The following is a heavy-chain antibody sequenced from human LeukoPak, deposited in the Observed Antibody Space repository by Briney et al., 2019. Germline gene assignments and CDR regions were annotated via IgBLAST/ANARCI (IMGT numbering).Heavy chain of an antibody. V-gene: IGHV3-23*01. D-gene: IGHD1/OR15-1a*01. CDR3: AKVYWNNYYYDY. CDR1: GFTLSTYA. CDR2: ISDSGDNT. J-gene: IGHJ4*02. Sequence: GGSLRLSCAASGFTLSTYAMSWVRQVPGKGLEWVSAISDSGDNTHYADSVKGRFTISRDSSKSTLYLQMNSLRADDTAVYYCAKVYWNNYYYDYWGQGTLVTVSS.